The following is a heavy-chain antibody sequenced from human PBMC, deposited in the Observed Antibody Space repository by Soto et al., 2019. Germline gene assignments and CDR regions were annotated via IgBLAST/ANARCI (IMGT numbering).Heavy chain of an antibody. V-gene: IGHV3-23*01. Sequence: PGGSLRLSCAASGFTFSSYAMSWVRQAPGKGLEWVSAISGSGGSTYYADSVKGRFTISRDNSKNTLYLQMNSLRAEDTAVYYCAKDIYSSAKVGPLDYWGQGTLVTVPS. CDR3: AKDIYSSAKVGPLDY. D-gene: IGHD6-19*01. CDR2: ISGSGGST. J-gene: IGHJ4*02. CDR1: GFTFSSYA.